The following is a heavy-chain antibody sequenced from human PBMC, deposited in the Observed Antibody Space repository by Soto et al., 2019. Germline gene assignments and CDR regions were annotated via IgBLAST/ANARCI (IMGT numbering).Heavy chain of an antibody. CDR2: INHSGST. D-gene: IGHD2-8*02. V-gene: IGHV4-34*01. CDR1: GGSFSGYS. Sequence: QVQLQQWGAGLLKPSETLSLTSAVYGGSFSGYSWTGFRQPPGTGLEWIGEINHSGSTNYNPSLKSRVTISVDTSKNQFSLKLTSVTAADTAVYYCARDKITGLFDYWGQGTLVTVSS. J-gene: IGHJ4*02. CDR3: ARDKITGLFDY.